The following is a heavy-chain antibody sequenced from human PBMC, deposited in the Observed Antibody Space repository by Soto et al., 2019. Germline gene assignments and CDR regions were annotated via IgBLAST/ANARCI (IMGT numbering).Heavy chain of an antibody. Sequence: GGSLRLSCAASGFTVCSNYMSWVRQAPGKGLEWVSAISGSGGSTYYADSVKGRFTISRDNSKNTLYLQMNSLRAEDTAVYYCAKSPQRAAAGRNNWFDPWGQGTLVTVSS. V-gene: IGHV3-23*01. D-gene: IGHD6-13*01. CDR3: AKSPQRAAAGRNNWFDP. J-gene: IGHJ5*02. CDR2: ISGSGGST. CDR1: GFTVCSNY.